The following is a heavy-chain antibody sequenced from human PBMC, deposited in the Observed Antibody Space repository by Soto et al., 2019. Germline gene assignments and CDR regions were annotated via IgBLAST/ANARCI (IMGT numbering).Heavy chain of an antibody. CDR2: IIPIFGTA. V-gene: IGHV1-69*06. J-gene: IGHJ5*02. Sequence: SVKVSCKASGGTFSSYAISWVRLAPGQGLEWMGGIIPIFGTANYAQKFQGRVTITADKSTSTAYMELSSLRSEDTAVYYCARAALPVRITMIVPGNWFDPWGQGTLVTVSS. D-gene: IGHD3-22*01. CDR3: ARAALPVRITMIVPGNWFDP. CDR1: GGTFSSYA.